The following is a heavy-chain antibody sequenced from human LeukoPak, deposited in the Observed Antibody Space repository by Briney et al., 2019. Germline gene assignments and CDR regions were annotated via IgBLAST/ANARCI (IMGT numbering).Heavy chain of an antibody. CDR2: INSNSGGT. V-gene: IGHV1-2*06. CDR3: AREGRELPDY. CDR1: GYTFTGYY. Sequence: GASVKVSCKASGYTFTGYYVHWVRQAPGQGLEWMGQINSNSGGTNYAQKFQGRVTMTRDTSISTAYMELSSLRSEDTAVYYCAREGRELPDYWGQGTLVTVSS. J-gene: IGHJ4*02. D-gene: IGHD1-26*01.